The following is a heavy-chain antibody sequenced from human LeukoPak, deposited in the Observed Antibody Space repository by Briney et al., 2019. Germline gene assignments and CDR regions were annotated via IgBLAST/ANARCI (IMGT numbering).Heavy chain of an antibody. CDR2: IYSGGST. Sequence: PGGSLRLSCAASGFTVSSNYMSWVRQAPGKGLEWVSLIYSGGSTYYADSVKGRFTISRDHSKYTLYLQMDGLRAEDTAVYYCATRELYTSSWSSFDYWGQGTLVTVSS. CDR3: ATRELYTSSWSSFDY. J-gene: IGHJ4*02. CDR1: GFTVSSNY. V-gene: IGHV3-53*01. D-gene: IGHD6-13*01.